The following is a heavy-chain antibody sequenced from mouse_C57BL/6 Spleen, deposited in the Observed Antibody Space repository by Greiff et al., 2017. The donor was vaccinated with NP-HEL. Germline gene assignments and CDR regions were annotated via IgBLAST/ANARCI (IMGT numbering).Heavy chain of an antibody. CDR1: GYTFTSYG. V-gene: IGHV1-81*01. J-gene: IGHJ4*01. CDR2: IYPRSGNT. CDR3: ARSGYDYYAMDY. D-gene: IGHD3-1*01. Sequence: VMLVESGAELARPGASVKLSCKASGYTFTSYGISWVKQRTGQGLEWIGEIYPRSGNTYYNEKFKGKATLTADKSSSTAYMELRSLTSEDSAVYFCARSGYDYYAMDYWGQGTSVTVSS.